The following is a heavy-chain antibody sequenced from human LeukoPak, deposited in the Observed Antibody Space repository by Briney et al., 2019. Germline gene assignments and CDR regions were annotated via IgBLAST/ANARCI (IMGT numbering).Heavy chain of an antibody. CDR2: IRYDGSNK. CDR3: AKDRTGYSSSWFPRD. CDR1: GFTFSSYG. V-gene: IGHV3-30*02. Sequence: GGSLRLSCAASGFTFSSYGMHWVRQAPGKGLGWVAFIRYDGSNKYYADSVKGRFTISRDNSKNTLYLQMNSLRAEDTAVYYCAKDRTGYSSSWFPRDWGQGTLVTVSS. D-gene: IGHD6-13*01. J-gene: IGHJ4*02.